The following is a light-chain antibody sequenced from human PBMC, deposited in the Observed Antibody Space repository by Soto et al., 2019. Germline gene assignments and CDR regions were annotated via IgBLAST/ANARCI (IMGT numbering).Light chain of an antibody. CDR1: QSVTSSY. V-gene: IGKV3-20*01. CDR2: AAS. J-gene: IGKJ1*01. CDR3: QQHGAYPWT. Sequence: EIVLTQSPGTLSLSPGERATLSCRASQSVTSSYLAWYLQKPGQAPQVLIYAASNRATGIPDRFSGSGSGTDFTLTISRLEPEDFAVYYCQQHGAYPWTFGQGTTVDIK.